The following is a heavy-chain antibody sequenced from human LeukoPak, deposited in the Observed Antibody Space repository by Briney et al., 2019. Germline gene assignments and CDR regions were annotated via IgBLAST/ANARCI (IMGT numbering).Heavy chain of an antibody. CDR1: GFTFSSYA. CDR2: ISGSGGST. J-gene: IGHJ4*02. CDR3: AKGSDYYGSGTYLDY. D-gene: IGHD3-10*01. V-gene: IGHV3-23*01. Sequence: HPGGSLRLSCAASGFTFSSYAMSWVRQAPGKGLEWVSVISGSGGSTYYADSVKGRFTISRDNSKNTLYLQMNSLRAEDTAVYYCAKGSDYYGSGTYLDYWGQGTLVTVSS.